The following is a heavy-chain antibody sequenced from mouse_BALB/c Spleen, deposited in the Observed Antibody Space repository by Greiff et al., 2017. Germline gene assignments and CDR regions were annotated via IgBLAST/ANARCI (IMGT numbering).Heavy chain of an antibody. V-gene: IGHV1-52*01. CDR1: GYTFTSYW. Sequence: QVQLQQPGAELVRPGASVKLSCKASGYTFTSYWMNWVKQRPEQGLEWIGRIAPYASETHYNQKFKDKAILTVDKSSSTAYMQLSSLTSEDSAVYYCARRANWDVNYWYFDVWGAGTTVTVSS. D-gene: IGHD4-1*01. J-gene: IGHJ1*01. CDR3: ARRANWDVNYWYFDV. CDR2: IAPYASET.